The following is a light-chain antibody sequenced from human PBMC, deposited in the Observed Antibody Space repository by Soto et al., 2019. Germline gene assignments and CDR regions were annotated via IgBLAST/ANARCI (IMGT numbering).Light chain of an antibody. CDR1: QGIRNY. V-gene: IGKV1-27*01. Sequence: DIQMTQSPSSLSASVGDRVTISCRASQGIRNYVAWYQQRPGKVPKLLIYAASTLQSGVPSRFIGSGSGTDLTLTISCRQHEDVATCYCQKYNSDPSCGGGPKVEIK. CDR3: QKYNSDPS. J-gene: IGKJ4*01. CDR2: AAS.